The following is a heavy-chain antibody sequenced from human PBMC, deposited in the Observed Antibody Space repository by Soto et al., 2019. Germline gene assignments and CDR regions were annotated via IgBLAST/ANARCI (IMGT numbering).Heavy chain of an antibody. Sequence: PGGSLRLSCTASGFTFSSYAMNWVRPAPGKGLEWVSVISGSGGSTYFADSVKGRFTISRDNSKNTLYLQMNSLRAEDTAVYYCAKDRGSSWHLGLFDPWGQGTLVTVSS. CDR3: AKDRGSSWHLGLFDP. D-gene: IGHD6-13*01. CDR1: GFTFSSYA. J-gene: IGHJ5*02. CDR2: ISGSGGST. V-gene: IGHV3-23*01.